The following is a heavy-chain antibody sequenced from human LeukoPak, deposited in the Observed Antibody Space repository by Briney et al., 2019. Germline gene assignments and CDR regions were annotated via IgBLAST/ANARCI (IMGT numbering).Heavy chain of an antibody. D-gene: IGHD2-15*01. Sequence: TGGSLRLSCAASGFTFSSYAMSWVRQAPGKGLEWVSAISGSGGSTYYADSVKGRFTISRDNSKNTLYLQMNSLRAEDTAVYYCARTYCSGGSCYSWHYYYYGMDVWGQGTTVTVSS. CDR3: ARTYCSGGSCYSWHYYYYGMDV. CDR2: ISGSGGST. V-gene: IGHV3-23*01. CDR1: GFTFSSYA. J-gene: IGHJ6*02.